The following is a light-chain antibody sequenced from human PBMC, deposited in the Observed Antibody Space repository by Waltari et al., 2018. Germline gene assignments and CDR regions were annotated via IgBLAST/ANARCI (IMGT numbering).Light chain of an antibody. J-gene: IGKJ4*01. Sequence: EIVMTQSPATLSVSPGERATLSCRARQSVSSNLAWYQQKPGQAPRLLIYDVSPRATGIPARFSGSGSGTEFTLTISSLQSEDFAVYYCQQYNNWPPLTFGGGTKVEIK. CDR3: QQYNNWPPLT. CDR1: QSVSSN. V-gene: IGKV3-15*01. CDR2: DVS.